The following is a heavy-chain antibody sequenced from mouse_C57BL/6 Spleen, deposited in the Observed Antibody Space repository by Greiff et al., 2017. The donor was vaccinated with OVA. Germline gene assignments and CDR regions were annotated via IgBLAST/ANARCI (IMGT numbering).Heavy chain of an antibody. CDR1: GFNIKDDY. J-gene: IGHJ2*01. D-gene: IGHD1-1*01. CDR2: IDPENGDT. CDR3: TTLLLLGF. V-gene: IGHV14-4*01. Sequence: EVQLQQSGAELVRPGASVKLSCTASGFNIKDDYMHWVKQRPEQGLEWIGWIDPENGDTEYASKFQGKATITADTSSNTAYLQLSSLTSEDTAVYYCTTLLLLGFWGQGTTLTVSS.